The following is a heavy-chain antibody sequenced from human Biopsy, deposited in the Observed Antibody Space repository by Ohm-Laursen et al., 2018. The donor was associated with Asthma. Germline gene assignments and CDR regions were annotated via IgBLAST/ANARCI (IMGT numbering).Heavy chain of an antibody. Sequence: GSLSLSCAASGFAVSRDYMFWVRQAPGKGLEWVSVIYSGGSSHTADSVRGRFTISRDYSKNTLYLQMHSLRAEDTAVYYCARGDSSNWSHYYFDYWGRGTLVTVSS. CDR3: ARGDSSNWSHYYFDY. J-gene: IGHJ4*02. V-gene: IGHV3-53*01. CDR2: IYSGGSS. CDR1: GFAVSRDY. D-gene: IGHD3-22*01.